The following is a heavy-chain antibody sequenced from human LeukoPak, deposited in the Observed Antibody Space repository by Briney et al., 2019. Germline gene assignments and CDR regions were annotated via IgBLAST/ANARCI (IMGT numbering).Heavy chain of an antibody. V-gene: IGHV1-69*13. Sequence: SVKVSCKASGGTFSSYAISWVRQAPGQGLEWMGGIIPIFGTANYAQKFQGRVTITADGSTSTAYMELSSLRSEDTAVYYCARAVNSGYDSSGYYYHYFDYWGQGSLVTVSS. CDR2: IIPIFGTA. CDR1: GGTFSSYA. CDR3: ARAVNSGYDSSGYYYHYFDY. D-gene: IGHD3-22*01. J-gene: IGHJ4*02.